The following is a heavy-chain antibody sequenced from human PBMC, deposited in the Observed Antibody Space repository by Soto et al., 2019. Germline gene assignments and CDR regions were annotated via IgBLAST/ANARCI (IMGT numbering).Heavy chain of an antibody. CDR2: IDPSYAYT. V-gene: IGHV5-10-1*01. D-gene: IGHD5-12*01. CDR1: GYSFTSYW. Sequence: GESLKISVNVSGYSFTSYWISWGLQIPGKGLDCMVRIDPSYAYTNYSPSFQGHVTISAYKSISTAYLQWSSLKASDPAMYYCARHPWPKTGYAFDPWGQGIMVTVSS. CDR3: ARHPWPKTGYAFDP. J-gene: IGHJ5*02.